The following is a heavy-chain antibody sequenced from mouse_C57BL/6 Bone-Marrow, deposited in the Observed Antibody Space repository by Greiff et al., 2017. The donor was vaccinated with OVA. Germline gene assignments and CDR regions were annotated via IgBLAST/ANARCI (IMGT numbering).Heavy chain of an antibody. J-gene: IGHJ3*01. CDR1: GYTFTSYG. CDR2: IYPRSGNT. Sequence: QVHVKQSGAELARPGASVKLSCKASGYTFTSYGISWVKQRTGQGLEWIGEIYPRSGNTYYNEKFKGKATLTADKSSSTAYMELRSLTSEDSAVYFCAREGVYYYGSPWFAYWGQGTLVTVSA. D-gene: IGHD1-1*01. CDR3: AREGVYYYGSPWFAY. V-gene: IGHV1-81*01.